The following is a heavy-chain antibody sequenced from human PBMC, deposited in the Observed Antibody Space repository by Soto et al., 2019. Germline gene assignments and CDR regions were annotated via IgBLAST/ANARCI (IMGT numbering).Heavy chain of an antibody. CDR1: GFTFSSYA. V-gene: IGHV3-30-3*01. J-gene: IGHJ4*02. CDR3: ARGGGSPY. Sequence: GGSLRLSCAASGFTFSSYAMHWVRQAPGKGLEWVALISYDGSNKYHAGFVKGRFTISADKSISTAYLQWSSLKASDTAMYYCARGGGSPYWGQGTLVTVSS. CDR2: ISYDGSNK. D-gene: IGHD1-26*01.